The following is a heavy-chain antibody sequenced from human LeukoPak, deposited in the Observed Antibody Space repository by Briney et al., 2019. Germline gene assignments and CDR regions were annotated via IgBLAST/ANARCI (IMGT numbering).Heavy chain of an antibody. CDR3: ARDRRGYDLGPYYYYMDV. Sequence: SETLSLTCTVSGGSISSYYWSWIRQPPGKGLEWIGYIYYSGSTNYNPSLKSRVTISVDTSKNQFSLKLSSVTAADTAVYYCARDRRGYDLGPYYYYMDVWGKGTTVTVSS. D-gene: IGHD5-12*01. J-gene: IGHJ6*03. CDR2: IYYSGST. V-gene: IGHV4-59*01. CDR1: GGSISSYY.